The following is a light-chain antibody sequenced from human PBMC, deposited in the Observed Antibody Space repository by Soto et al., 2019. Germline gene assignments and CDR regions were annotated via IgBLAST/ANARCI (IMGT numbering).Light chain of an antibody. J-gene: IGKJ1*01. Sequence: EIVLTQSPATQSLSPGETATLSCRASQSVSNNYLAWYQQKPGQAPRLLIYGASNRATGIPDRFSGSGTGTDFTLTISRLEPEDFAVYYCQQYGSSGTFGQGTKVDIK. V-gene: IGKV3-20*01. CDR1: QSVSNNY. CDR2: GAS. CDR3: QQYGSSGT.